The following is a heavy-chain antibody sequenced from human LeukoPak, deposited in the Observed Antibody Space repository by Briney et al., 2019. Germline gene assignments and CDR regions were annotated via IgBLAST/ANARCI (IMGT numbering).Heavy chain of an antibody. CDR2: IHYSGST. D-gene: IGHD6-19*01. J-gene: IGHJ3*02. CDR1: GDSISSSSYY. Sequence: SETLSLTCTVSGDSISSSSYYWGWVRQSPGKGLEWIGSIHYSGSTYYNPSLKSRVTISVDTSKNQFSLKLSSVTAADTAVYYCARGEGDSSFAWRAFDIWGQGTMVTVSS. V-gene: IGHV4-39*07. CDR3: ARGEGDSSFAWRAFDI.